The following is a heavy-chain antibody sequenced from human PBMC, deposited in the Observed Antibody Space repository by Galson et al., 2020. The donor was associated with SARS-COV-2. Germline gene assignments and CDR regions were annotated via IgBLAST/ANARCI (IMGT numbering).Heavy chain of an antibody. J-gene: IGHJ5*02. Sequence: ASETLSLTCTVSGGSISSYYWSWIRQPPGKGLEWIGYIYSSGNTIYNPSLKSRVTIAADTSENQFSLRLTSVTAADTAVYYCARSFSSISWFDPWGQGTLVTVSS. CDR2: IYSSGNT. CDR3: ARSFSSISWFDP. CDR1: GGSISSYY. D-gene: IGHD3-3*02. V-gene: IGHV4-4*08.